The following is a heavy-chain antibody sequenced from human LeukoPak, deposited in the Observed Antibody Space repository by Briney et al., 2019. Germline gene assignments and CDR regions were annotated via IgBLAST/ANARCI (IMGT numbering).Heavy chain of an antibody. CDR3: ARLKKKDYYYMDV. J-gene: IGHJ6*03. Sequence: GESLKISCKGSGYSFTNYWINWVRQMPGKGLEWMGIIYPGDSDTRYSPSFQGQVTISADKSISTAYLQWSSLKASDTAMYYCARLKKKDYYYMDVWGKGTTVTVSS. CDR2: IYPGDSDT. V-gene: IGHV5-51*01. CDR1: GYSFTNYW.